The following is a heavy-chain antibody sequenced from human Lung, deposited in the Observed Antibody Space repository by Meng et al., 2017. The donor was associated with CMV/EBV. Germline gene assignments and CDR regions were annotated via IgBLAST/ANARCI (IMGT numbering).Heavy chain of an antibody. Sequence: SXTXSLXCAISGDSVSSNSVAWNWIRQSPSRGLEWLGRTYYRSKWYNDYAVSVKSRITINPDTSKNQFSLQLKSVTPEDTAVYYCARGYSHRFDYWGQGTXVNVAS. CDR3: ARGYSHRFDY. CDR1: GDSVSSNSVA. CDR2: TYYRSKWYN. J-gene: IGHJ4*02. V-gene: IGHV6-1*01. D-gene: IGHD1-1*01.